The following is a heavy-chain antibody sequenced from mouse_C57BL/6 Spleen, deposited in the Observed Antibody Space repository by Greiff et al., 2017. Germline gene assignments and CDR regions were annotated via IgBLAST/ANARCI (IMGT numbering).Heavy chain of an antibody. D-gene: IGHD2-3*01. CDR1: GFTFNTYA. CDR2: IRSKSSNYAT. CDR3: VRGIYDGYYVGFGYAMDY. V-gene: IGHV10-3*01. J-gene: IGHJ4*01. Sequence: EVQLVESGGGLVQPKGSLKLSCAASGFTFNTYAMHWVRQAPGKGLEWVARIRSKSSNYATYYADSVKDRFTISRDDSQSMLYLQMNNLKTEDTAMYYCVRGIYDGYYVGFGYAMDYWGQGTSVTVSS.